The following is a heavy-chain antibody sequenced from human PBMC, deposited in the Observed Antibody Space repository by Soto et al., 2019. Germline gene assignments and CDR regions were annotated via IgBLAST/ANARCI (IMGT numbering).Heavy chain of an antibody. D-gene: IGHD6-13*01. CDR3: ASPALKGFAAVHY. Sequence: ASVKVSCKASGYTFTSYHMHWVRQAPGQGLEWMGIINPSGGSTSYAQKFQGRVTMTRDTSTSTVYMELSSLRSEDTAVYYCASPALKGFAAVHYWGQGTLVTGSS. J-gene: IGHJ4*02. V-gene: IGHV1-46*01. CDR1: GYTFTSYH. CDR2: INPSGGST.